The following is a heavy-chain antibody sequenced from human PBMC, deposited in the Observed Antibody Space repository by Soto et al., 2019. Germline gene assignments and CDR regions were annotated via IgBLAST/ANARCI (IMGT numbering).Heavy chain of an antibody. CDR3: ARGYCTTTICDPWFDP. CDR2: IYPGDSET. CDR1: GFTFTNYW. V-gene: IGHV5-51*01. D-gene: IGHD2-2*01. Sequence: GESLKISCRGSGFTFTNYWIAWVRQMPGKGLEWMGIIYPGDSETSYSPSFQGQVIISADKSINTAYLQWSSLKASDTAMYYCARGYCTTTICDPWFDPWGQGTLVTVSS. J-gene: IGHJ5*02.